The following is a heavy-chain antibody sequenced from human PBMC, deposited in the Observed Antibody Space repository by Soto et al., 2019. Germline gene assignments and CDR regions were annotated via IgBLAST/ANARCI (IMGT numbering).Heavy chain of an antibody. CDR2: INKSGGST. D-gene: IGHD1-1*01. CDR3: AKDPPTTGTTFDY. Sequence: GGSLRLSCAASGFTFSSFAMSWGRQAPGKGLEWVSTINKSGGSTYYADSVKGRFTISRDNSKNMLFLQINGLRAEDTAVYYCAKDPPTTGTTFDYWGRGTLVTVS. V-gene: IGHV3-23*01. CDR1: GFTFSSFA. J-gene: IGHJ4*02.